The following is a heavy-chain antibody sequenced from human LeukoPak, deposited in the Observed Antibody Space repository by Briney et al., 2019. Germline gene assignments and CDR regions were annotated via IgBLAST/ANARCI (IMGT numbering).Heavy chain of an antibody. J-gene: IGHJ4*02. CDR2: ISYDGTNK. CDR1: GFTFSNYD. V-gene: IGHV3-30*18. CDR3: AKDDRGNEAPFDY. Sequence: GGSLRLSCAASGFTFSNYDMHWVRHAPGKGLEWVAVISYDGTNKYYADSVKGRFTISRDNSKNTLHLQMNSLRAEDTAVFYCAKDDRGNEAPFDYWGQGTLVTVSS.